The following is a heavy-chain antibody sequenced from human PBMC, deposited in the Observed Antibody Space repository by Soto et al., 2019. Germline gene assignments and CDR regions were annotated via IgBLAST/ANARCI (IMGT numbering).Heavy chain of an antibody. CDR2: IYWDDDK. Sequence: QITLKESGPTLVNPTQPLTLTCTFSGFSLSTSGVGVGWIRQPPGKALEWLALIYWDDDKRYSPSLKSRLTITKDTSKNQVVLTMTNMDPVDTATYYCAHGQENYDFWSGYLSFDYWGQGTLVTVSS. J-gene: IGHJ4*02. CDR3: AHGQENYDFWSGYLSFDY. CDR1: GFSLSTSGVG. V-gene: IGHV2-5*02. D-gene: IGHD3-3*01.